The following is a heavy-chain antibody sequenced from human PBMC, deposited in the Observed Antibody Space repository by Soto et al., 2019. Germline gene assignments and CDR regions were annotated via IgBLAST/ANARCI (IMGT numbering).Heavy chain of an antibody. CDR2: IYDSGST. D-gene: IGHD3-22*01. CDR3: AKDHYYDSSGPVDY. V-gene: IGHV4-59*04. J-gene: IGHJ4*02. Sequence: RWIRPQQGKGLEWIGYIYDSGSTYYNSSLKSRVTMSVDTAKNQFSLKLSSVTAADTAVYYCAKDHYYDSSGPVDYWGQGTLVTVSS.